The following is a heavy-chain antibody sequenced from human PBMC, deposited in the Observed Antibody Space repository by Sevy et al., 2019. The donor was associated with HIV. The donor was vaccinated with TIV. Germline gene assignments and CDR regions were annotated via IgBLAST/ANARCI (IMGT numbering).Heavy chain of an antibody. V-gene: IGHV3-23*01. Sequence: GESLKISCVASGFTFNTYAMSWVRQAPGKGLEWVSDLSGSGRDTYYADSVKGRFTISRDNSKNTVYLQMNSLRAEDTAVYYCAKDAYYYNSSGYSMSQWYYGMDVWGQGTTVTVSS. D-gene: IGHD3-22*01. CDR1: GFTFNTYA. J-gene: IGHJ6*02. CDR2: LSGSGRDT. CDR3: AKDAYYYNSSGYSMSQWYYGMDV.